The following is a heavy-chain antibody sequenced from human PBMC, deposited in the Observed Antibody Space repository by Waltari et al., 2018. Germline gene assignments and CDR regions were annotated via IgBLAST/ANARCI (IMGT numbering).Heavy chain of an antibody. D-gene: IGHD3-10*01. J-gene: IGHJ4*02. CDR2: ISAYNGNT. Sequence: QVQLVQSGAEVKKPGASVKVSCKASGYTFTSYGSSWVRQAPGQGLEWMGWISAYNGNTNYAQKLQDRVTMTTDTSTSTAYMELRSLRSDDTAVYYCASADYYYGSGSYYPYWGQGTLVTVSS. V-gene: IGHV1-18*04. CDR1: GYTFTSYG. CDR3: ASADYYYGSGSYYPY.